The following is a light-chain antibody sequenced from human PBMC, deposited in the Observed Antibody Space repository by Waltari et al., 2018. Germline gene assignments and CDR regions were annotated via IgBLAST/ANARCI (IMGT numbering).Light chain of an antibody. CDR2: DQN. CDR3: HSRDASGVGGA. CDR1: SLRSEH. J-gene: IGLJ2*01. V-gene: IGLV3-19*01. Sequence: TQDPAVSVAVGQTVRITCQGDSLRSEHASWYQQRPGQAPKLLIYDQNNRTPGVPGRFSGSSSDNTASLTITGAQAEDEAYYYCHSRDASGVGGAFGGGTKLTVL.